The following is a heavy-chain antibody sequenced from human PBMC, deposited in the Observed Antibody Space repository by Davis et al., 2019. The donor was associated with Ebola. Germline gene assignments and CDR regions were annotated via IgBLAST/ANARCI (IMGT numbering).Heavy chain of an antibody. CDR2: ISPTGRTI. Sequence: PGGSLRLSCAASGFTFSDYYMSWIRQAPGKGLEWVSYISPTGRTIYYADSVKGRFTISRDNAKISLYLQMNSLRGDDTAVYYCARDRAPMIHYYGVDVWGHGTTVTVSS. J-gene: IGHJ6*02. CDR1: GFTFSDYY. D-gene: IGHD3-22*01. CDR3: ARDRAPMIHYYGVDV. V-gene: IGHV3-11*04.